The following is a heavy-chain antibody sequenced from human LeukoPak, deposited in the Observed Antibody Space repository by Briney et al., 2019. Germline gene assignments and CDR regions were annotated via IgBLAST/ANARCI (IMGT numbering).Heavy chain of an antibody. D-gene: IGHD3-10*01. CDR3: ARYHSRSHEGWIDP. CDR1: GGSINGYY. J-gene: IGHJ5*02. V-gene: IGHV4-59*01. Sequence: SETLSLTCTVSGGSINGYYWSWIRQSPGKGLESLGYIYYTGSTNYNPSLKSRVTMSVDTSRNQFFLRLSSVTAADTAVYYCARYHSRSHEGWIDPWGQRALVTVSS. CDR2: IYYTGST.